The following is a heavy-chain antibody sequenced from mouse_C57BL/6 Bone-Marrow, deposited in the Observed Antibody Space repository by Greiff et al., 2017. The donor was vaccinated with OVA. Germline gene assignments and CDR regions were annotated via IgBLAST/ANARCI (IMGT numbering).Heavy chain of an antibody. Sequence: DVMLVESGGDLVKPGGSLKLSCAASGFTFSSYGMSWVRQTPDKRLEWVATISSGGSYTYYPDSVKGRFTISRDNAKNTLYLQMSSLKSEDTAMYYCARRASGTPDYFDYWGQGTTLTVSS. CDR3: ARRASGTPDYFDY. CDR1: GFTFSSYG. J-gene: IGHJ2*01. CDR2: ISSGGSYT. V-gene: IGHV5-6*02. D-gene: IGHD4-1*01.